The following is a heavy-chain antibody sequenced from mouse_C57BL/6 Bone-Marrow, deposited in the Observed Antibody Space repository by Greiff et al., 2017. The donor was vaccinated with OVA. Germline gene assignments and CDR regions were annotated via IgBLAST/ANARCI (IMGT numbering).Heavy chain of an antibody. V-gene: IGHV1-76*01. CDR3: ARGAQAAYYAMDG. CDR2: IYPGSGNT. D-gene: IGHD3-2*02. CDR1: GYTFTDYY. J-gene: IGHJ4*01. Sequence: VQLQQSGAELVRPGASVKLSCKASGYTFTDYYINWVKQRPGQGLEWIARIYPGSGNTYYNEKFKGKATLTAETSSSTAYMQLSSLTSEDSAVYFGARGAQAAYYAMDGWGKGTSVTVAS.